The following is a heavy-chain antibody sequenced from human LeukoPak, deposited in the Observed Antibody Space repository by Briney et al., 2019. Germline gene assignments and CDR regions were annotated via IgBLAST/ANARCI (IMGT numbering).Heavy chain of an antibody. CDR1: GFTFSSYA. V-gene: IGHV3-23*01. CDR3: AKDRVSVHYYDSSGYYYFDY. CDR2: ISCSGGSA. Sequence: PGGSLRLSCAVSGFTFSSYAMSWVRHARGKGLEWVSDISCSGGSAYYAEFVKGRFTISRDNSKNTLCLQVNSLRAEDTAVYYCAKDRVSVHYYDSSGYYYFDYWGQGTLVTVSS. D-gene: IGHD3-22*01. J-gene: IGHJ4*02.